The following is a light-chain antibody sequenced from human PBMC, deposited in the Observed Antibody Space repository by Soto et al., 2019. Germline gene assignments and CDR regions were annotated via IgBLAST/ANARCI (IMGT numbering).Light chain of an antibody. CDR1: SSDIFSYNH. CDR3: ISYTDRQSYL. J-gene: IGLJ1*01. CDR2: AVS. Sequence: QSALSQPSSVSGSPGQSITISCSGTSSDIFSYNHVAWYQQFPGKSPKLMIYAVSDRPSGVSDRFSGSKSGITASLTISGLQTEDEADYYCISYTDRQSYLFGTGTTVTV. V-gene: IGLV2-14*03.